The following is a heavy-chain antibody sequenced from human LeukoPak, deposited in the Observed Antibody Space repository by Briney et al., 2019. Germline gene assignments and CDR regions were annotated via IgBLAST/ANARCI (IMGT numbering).Heavy chain of an antibody. CDR3: ASQGYSSSSRFDN. CDR2: IYPGDSDT. J-gene: IGHJ4*02. V-gene: IGHV5-51*01. CDR1: GYNFTNHW. D-gene: IGHD6-6*01. Sequence: GGPLQISCKGSGYNFTNHWIGWVRQLPGKGLEWMGIIYPGDSDTRYSPSFQGHVTVSAHKSISTAYLQWSSLQASDTAMYYCASQGYSSSSRFDNWGQGTLVTVSS.